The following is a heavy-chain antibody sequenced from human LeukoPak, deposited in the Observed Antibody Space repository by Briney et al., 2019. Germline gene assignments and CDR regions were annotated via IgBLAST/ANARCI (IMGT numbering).Heavy chain of an antibody. V-gene: IGHV3-21*01. CDR2: ISSSSSYI. D-gene: IGHD3-9*01. J-gene: IGHJ5*02. CDR1: GFTFSSYS. CDR3: AREWRGLRYFDWMRNSNWFDP. Sequence: GGSLGLSCAASGFTFSSYSMNWVRQAPGKGLEWVSSISSSSSYIYYADSVKGRFTISRDNAKNSLYLQMNSLRAEDTAVYYCAREWRGLRYFDWMRNSNWFDPWGQGTLVTVSS.